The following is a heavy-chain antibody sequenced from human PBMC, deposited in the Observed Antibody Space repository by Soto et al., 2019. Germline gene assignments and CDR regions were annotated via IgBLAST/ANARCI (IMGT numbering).Heavy chain of an antibody. J-gene: IGHJ5*02. CDR2: IHWDDDK. CDR1: GFSLSTSGVG. Sequence: QITLKESGPTLVKPTQTLTLTCTFSGFSLSTSGVGVGWIRQPPGKALEWLALIHWDDDKRYSTSLMNRLTITKDTSKNQVVLTMTNMDPVDTATYYCAHRIAAAPHPNNNWFDPWGQGTLVTVSS. V-gene: IGHV2-5*02. CDR3: AHRIAAAPHPNNNWFDP. D-gene: IGHD6-13*01.